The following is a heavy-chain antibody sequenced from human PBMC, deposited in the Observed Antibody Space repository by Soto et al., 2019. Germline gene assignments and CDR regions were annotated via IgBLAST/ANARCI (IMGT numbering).Heavy chain of an antibody. CDR1: GFTFSSCG. CDR3: AKDYYDSSGYSVMAFDY. Sequence: GGSLRVSCAASGFTFSSCGMHTIRQAPGKGLEWVAVISYDGSNKYYADSVKGRFTISRDNSKNTLYLQMNSLRAEDTAVYYCAKDYYDSSGYSVMAFDYWGQGTLVTVSS. J-gene: IGHJ4*02. V-gene: IGHV3-30*18. CDR2: ISYDGSNK. D-gene: IGHD3-22*01.